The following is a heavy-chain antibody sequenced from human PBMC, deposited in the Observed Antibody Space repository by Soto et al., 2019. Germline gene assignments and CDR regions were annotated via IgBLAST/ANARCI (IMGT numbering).Heavy chain of an antibody. CDR3: ARDPPYQLLWGGLMDV. Sequence: QVQLVQSGAEVKKPGASVKVSCKASGYTFTSYGISWVRQAPGQGLEWMGWISAYNGNTNYAQKLQGRVTMTTDTSTSTAYMELRSLRSDDTAVYYWARDPPYQLLWGGLMDVWGQGTTVTVSS. V-gene: IGHV1-18*01. CDR2: ISAYNGNT. D-gene: IGHD2-2*01. CDR1: GYTFTSYG. J-gene: IGHJ6*02.